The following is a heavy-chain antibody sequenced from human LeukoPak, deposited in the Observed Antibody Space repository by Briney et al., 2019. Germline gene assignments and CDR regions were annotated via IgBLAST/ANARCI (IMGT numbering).Heavy chain of an antibody. CDR1: GFTFSSYS. J-gene: IGHJ6*03. V-gene: IGHV3-21*01. Sequence: GGSLRLSCAASGFTFSSYSMNWVRQSPGKGLEWVSSISSSSSYIYYAGSVKGRFTISRDNAKNSLYLQMNSLRAEDTAVYYCARHLRYCSSTSCYIYYYMDVWGKGTTVTVSS. CDR3: ARHLRYCSSTSCYIYYYMDV. D-gene: IGHD2-2*02. CDR2: ISSSSSYI.